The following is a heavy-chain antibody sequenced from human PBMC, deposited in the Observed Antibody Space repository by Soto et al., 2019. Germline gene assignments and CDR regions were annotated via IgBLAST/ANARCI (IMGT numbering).Heavy chain of an antibody. CDR3: ASKDAKNDY. CDR2: IYYRGST. CDR1: GGSVSSGSYY. V-gene: IGHV4-61*01. Sequence: QVQLQESGPGLVKPSETLSLTCTVSGGSVSSGSYYWSWIRQPPGKGLEWFGYIYYRGSTNYKHSLKSRITISVDTSKNPFDLKLSSVTAADTGVYYRASKDAKNDYWGQGTLVTVSS. J-gene: IGHJ4*02.